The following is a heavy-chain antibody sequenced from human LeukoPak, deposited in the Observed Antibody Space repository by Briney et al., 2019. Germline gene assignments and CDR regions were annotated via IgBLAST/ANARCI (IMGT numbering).Heavy chain of an antibody. Sequence: ASVKVSCKASGYTFTSYGISWVRQAPGQGLEWMSWISAYNGNTNYAQKLQGRVTMTTDTSTSTAYMEMRSLRSDDTAVYYCARDRCSSTSCYGPGGYWGQGTLVTVSS. CDR1: GYTFTSYG. CDR2: ISAYNGNT. D-gene: IGHD2-2*01. V-gene: IGHV1-18*01. J-gene: IGHJ4*02. CDR3: ARDRCSSTSCYGPGGY.